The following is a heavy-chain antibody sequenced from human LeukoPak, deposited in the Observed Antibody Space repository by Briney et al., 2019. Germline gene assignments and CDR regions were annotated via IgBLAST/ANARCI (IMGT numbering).Heavy chain of an antibody. CDR2: ISGSGGST. D-gene: IGHD3-10*01. Sequence: GGSLRLSCEASGFTFSNYAMSWVRQAPGKGLEWVSAISGSGGSTYYADSVKGRFTISRDNSKNTLYLQMNSLRAEDTAMYYCAKYILGESIGYWGQGTLVTVSS. J-gene: IGHJ4*02. V-gene: IGHV3-23*01. CDR3: AKYILGESIGY. CDR1: GFTFSNYA.